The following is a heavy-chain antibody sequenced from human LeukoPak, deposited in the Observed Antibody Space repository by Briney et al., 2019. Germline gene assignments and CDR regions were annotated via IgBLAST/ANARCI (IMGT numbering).Heavy chain of an antibody. CDR1: GGSISSGGYY. V-gene: IGHV4-31*03. D-gene: IGHD5-18*01. Sequence: SQTLSLTCTVSGGSISSGGYYWSWTRQHPGKGVEWIGYIYYSGSTYYNASLKSRVTISVDTSKNQFSLKLSSVTAADTAVYYCARGGARLYSYGYVFGYWGQGTLVTVSS. J-gene: IGHJ4*02. CDR3: ARGGARLYSYGYVFGY. CDR2: IYYSGST.